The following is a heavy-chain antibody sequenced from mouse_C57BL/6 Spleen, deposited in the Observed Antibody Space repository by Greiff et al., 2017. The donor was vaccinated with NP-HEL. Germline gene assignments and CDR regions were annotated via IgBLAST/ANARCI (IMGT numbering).Heavy chain of an antibody. CDR3: ARDLYYGSSYGYFDV. CDR2: IYPRSGNT. CDR1: GYTFTSYG. D-gene: IGHD1-1*01. J-gene: IGHJ1*03. Sequence: QVQLQQSGAELARPGASVKLSCKASGYTFTSYGISWVKQRTGQGLEWIGEIYPRSGNTYYNEKFKGKATLTADKSSSTAYMELRSLTSEDSAVYFCARDLYYGSSYGYFDVWGTGTTVTVSS. V-gene: IGHV1-81*01.